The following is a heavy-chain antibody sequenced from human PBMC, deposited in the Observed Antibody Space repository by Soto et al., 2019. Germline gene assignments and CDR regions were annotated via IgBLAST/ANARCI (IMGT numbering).Heavy chain of an antibody. CDR3: ARLTTMVRGAAYYFDY. J-gene: IGHJ4*02. CDR2: IYYSGST. V-gene: IGHV4-59*01. D-gene: IGHD3-10*01. CDR1: GGSTSSYY. Sequence: SETLSLTCTVSGGSTSSYYWSWIRQPPGKGLEWIGYIYYSGSTNYNPSLKSRVTISVDTSKNQFSLKLSSVTAADTAVYYCARLTTMVRGAAYYFDYWGQGTLVTVSS.